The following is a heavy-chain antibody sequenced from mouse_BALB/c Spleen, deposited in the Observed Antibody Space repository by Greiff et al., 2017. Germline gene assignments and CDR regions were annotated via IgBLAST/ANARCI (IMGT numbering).Heavy chain of an antibody. CDR1: GYTFTSYV. CDR2: INPYNDGT. Sequence: VQLKESGPELVKPGASVKMSCKASGYTFTSYVMHWVKQKPGQGLEWIGYINPYNDGTKYNEKFKGKATLTSDKSSSTAYMELSSLTSEDSAVYYCARRYYDYDGEYYFDYWGQGTTLTVSS. J-gene: IGHJ2*01. V-gene: IGHV1-14*01. D-gene: IGHD2-4*01. CDR3: ARRYYDYDGEYYFDY.